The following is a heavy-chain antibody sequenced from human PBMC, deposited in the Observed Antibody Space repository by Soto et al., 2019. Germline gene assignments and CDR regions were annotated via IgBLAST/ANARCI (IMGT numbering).Heavy chain of an antibody. V-gene: IGHV1-69*02. CDR2: IIPILGIA. J-gene: IGHJ1*01. CDR3: ASSSNTVTTGAFAEYFQH. D-gene: IGHD4-17*01. CDR1: GGTFSSYT. Sequence: ASVKVSCKASGGTFSSYTISLVRQAPGQRLEWMGRIIPILGIANYAQKFQGRVTITADKSTSTAYMELSSLRSEDTAVYYCASSSNTVTTGAFAEYFQHWGQGTLVTVSS.